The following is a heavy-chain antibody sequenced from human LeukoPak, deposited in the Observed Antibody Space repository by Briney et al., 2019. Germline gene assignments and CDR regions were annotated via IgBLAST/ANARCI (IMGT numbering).Heavy chain of an antibody. Sequence: GGSLRLSCAASGFTFSSYAMSWVRQASEKGLEWVSAISGSGGSTYYADSVKGRFTISRDNSKNTLYLQMNSLRAEDTAVYYCAKDNRGETGYFAYWGQGTLVTVSS. V-gene: IGHV3-23*01. CDR2: ISGSGGST. D-gene: IGHD1-14*01. J-gene: IGHJ4*02. CDR1: GFTFSSYA. CDR3: AKDNRGETGYFAY.